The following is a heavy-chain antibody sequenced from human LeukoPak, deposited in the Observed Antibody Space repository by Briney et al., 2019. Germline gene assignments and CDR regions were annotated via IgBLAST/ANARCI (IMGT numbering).Heavy chain of an antibody. CDR3: ARDSDIDGMDV. CDR1: GFTVSTNF. V-gene: IGHV3-53*01. CDR2: LYSIGST. Sequence: PGGPLRLSCAASGFTVSTNFLSWVRQAPGKGLEWVSVLYSIGSTFYADSVKGRFTISRDNSKNTLYLQMNSLRAEDTAVYYCARDSDIDGMDVWGQGTTVTVSS. D-gene: IGHD3-10*01. J-gene: IGHJ6*02.